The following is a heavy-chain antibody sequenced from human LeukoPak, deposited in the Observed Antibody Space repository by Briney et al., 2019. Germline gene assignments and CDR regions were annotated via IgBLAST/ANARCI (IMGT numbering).Heavy chain of an antibody. Sequence: GASVKVSCKASGYTFTGYYMHWVRQAPGQGLEWMGWINPNSGGTNYAQKFQGRVTMTRDTSISTAYMELSRLRSDDTAVYYCARVGWVYDSSGYSTVLFDYWGQGTLVTVSS. J-gene: IGHJ4*02. V-gene: IGHV1-2*02. D-gene: IGHD3-22*01. CDR3: ARVGWVYDSSGYSTVLFDY. CDR2: INPNSGGT. CDR1: GYTFTGYY.